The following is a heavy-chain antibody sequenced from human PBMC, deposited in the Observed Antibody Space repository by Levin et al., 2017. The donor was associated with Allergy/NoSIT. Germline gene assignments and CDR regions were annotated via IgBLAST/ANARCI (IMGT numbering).Heavy chain of an antibody. V-gene: IGHV3-11*06. D-gene: IGHD2-15*01. CDR3: ARDYATDYCTGGSCYCFDY. CDR1: GFTFSDYY. J-gene: IGHJ4*02. CDR2: ISNSSSYT. Sequence: KTGGSLRLSCAASGFTFSDYYMSWVRQAPGKGLEWVSYISNSSSYTNYADSVKGRFTISRDNAKNSLYLQMDNLRAEDTAVYYCARDYATDYCTGGSCYCFDYWGQGSQVTVSS.